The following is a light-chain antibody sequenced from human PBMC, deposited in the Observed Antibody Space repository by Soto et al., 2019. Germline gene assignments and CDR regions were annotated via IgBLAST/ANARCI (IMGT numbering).Light chain of an antibody. Sequence: DVVMTQSPLSLPVAPGEPASTSCRSSQSLLHTNGSNSLHWYLQKPGLSPQLLIYLGSNRASGVPDRFSGSGSGTDFTLKISRVEAEDVGVYYCMQALQTPSTFGLGTKVDIK. CDR2: LGS. CDR3: MQALQTPST. J-gene: IGKJ1*01. CDR1: QSLLHTNGSNS. V-gene: IGKV2-28*01.